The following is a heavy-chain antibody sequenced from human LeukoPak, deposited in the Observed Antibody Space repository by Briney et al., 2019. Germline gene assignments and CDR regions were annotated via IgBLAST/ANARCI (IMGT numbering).Heavy chain of an antibody. D-gene: IGHD6-13*01. V-gene: IGHV1-8*02. CDR3: ARGLRREQQLLRAFDD. CDR2: TNPNSGNT. CDR1: GYTFTGYY. J-gene: IGHJ4*02. Sequence: ASVKVSCKASGYTFTGYYMHWVRQAPGQGLEWMGWTNPNSGNTGYAQKFQGRVSMTSNTSISTAYMELSSLRSEDTAVYYCARGLRREQQLLRAFDDWGQGTLVTVSS.